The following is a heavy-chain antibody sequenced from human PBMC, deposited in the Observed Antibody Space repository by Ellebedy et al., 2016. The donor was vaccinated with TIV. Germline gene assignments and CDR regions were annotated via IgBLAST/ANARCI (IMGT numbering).Heavy chain of an antibody. CDR2: FDPEDGET. J-gene: IGHJ4*02. CDR3: ARETSQTSHYDFWSGYFRAPFDY. Sequence: ASVKVSCKVSGYTLTDLSMHWVRQAPGKGLEWMGGFDPEDGETIYAQKFQGRVTITRDTSASTAYMELSSLRSEDTAVYYCARETSQTSHYDFWSGYFRAPFDYWGQGTLVTVSS. CDR1: GYTLTDLS. V-gene: IGHV1-24*01. D-gene: IGHD3-3*01.